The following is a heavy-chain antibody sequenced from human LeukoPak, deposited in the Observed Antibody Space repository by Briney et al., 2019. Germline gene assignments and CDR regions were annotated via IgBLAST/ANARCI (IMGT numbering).Heavy chain of an antibody. D-gene: IGHD3-10*01. CDR1: GYTFTGYY. Sequence: ASVKVSCKASGYTFTGYYMHWVRQAPGQGLEWMGWVSAYNGNTNYAQRFQGRVTMTTDTSTSTAYMELRSLRSDDTAVYYCARHIWFGELLTYYYYGMDVWGQGTTVTVSS. V-gene: IGHV1-18*04. CDR2: VSAYNGNT. J-gene: IGHJ6*02. CDR3: ARHIWFGELLTYYYYGMDV.